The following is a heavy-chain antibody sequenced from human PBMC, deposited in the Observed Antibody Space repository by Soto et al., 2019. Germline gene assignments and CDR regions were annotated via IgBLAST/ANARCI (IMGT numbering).Heavy chain of an antibody. CDR2: INAGNGNR. CDR1: GYTFTSYA. D-gene: IGHD3-16*01. V-gene: IGHV1-3*01. J-gene: IGHJ6*02. CDR3: ARDLAMDV. Sequence: ASVKVSCKASGYTFTSYAMHWVRQAPGQRLEWMGWINAGNGNRKYSQKFQGRVTITRDTSASTAYMELSSLRSEDTAVYYCARDLAMDVWGQGTTVTVSS.